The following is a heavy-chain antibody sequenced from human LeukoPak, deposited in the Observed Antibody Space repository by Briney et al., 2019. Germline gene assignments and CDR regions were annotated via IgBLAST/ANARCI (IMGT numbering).Heavy chain of an antibody. CDR1: GFILRNYA. J-gene: IGHJ4*02. D-gene: IGHD1-26*01. Sequence: GGSLRLSCAASGFILRNYAMNWVRQAPGKGPEWVSSITVSGGGTSYADSVKGRFTISRDNSNSTLYLQLNSLRAEATAVYYCARGLGSYQWGQGTLVTVSS. CDR3: ARGLGSYQ. V-gene: IGHV3-23*01. CDR2: ITVSGGGT.